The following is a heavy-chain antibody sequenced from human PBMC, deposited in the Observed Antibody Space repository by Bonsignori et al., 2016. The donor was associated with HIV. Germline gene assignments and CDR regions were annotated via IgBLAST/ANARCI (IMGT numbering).Heavy chain of an antibody. Sequence: VRQAPGKGLEWVGRIKSKSDGGTTDYAAPVKGRFSISRNDSKDTLYLQMISLKAEDTAVYYCATEVVSGFDFRSYFDYWGQGALVTVSS. D-gene: IGHD5-12*01. V-gene: IGHV3-15*01. J-gene: IGHJ4*02. CDR3: ATEVVSGFDFRSYFDY. CDR2: IKSKSDGGTT.